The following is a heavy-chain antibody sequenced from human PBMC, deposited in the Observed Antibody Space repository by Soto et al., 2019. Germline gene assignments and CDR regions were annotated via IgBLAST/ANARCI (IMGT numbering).Heavy chain of an antibody. CDR2: ISGAGDST. Sequence: EVQLLESGGGLVQPGGSLRLSCAASGFTFSDYAMSWVRQDPGKGLEWVSGISGAGDSTYFEDSVKGRFTISRDNSKSNLSLQMNSLRAEDTAIYYCAKDMYSRSWEDAVDVWGQGTMVTVSS. CDR3: AKDMYSRSWEDAVDV. CDR1: GFTFSDYA. V-gene: IGHV3-23*01. J-gene: IGHJ3*01. D-gene: IGHD1-26*01.